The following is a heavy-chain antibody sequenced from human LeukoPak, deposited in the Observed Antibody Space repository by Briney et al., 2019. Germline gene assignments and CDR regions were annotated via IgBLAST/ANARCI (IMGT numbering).Heavy chain of an antibody. CDR1: GYTFTSYY. CDR3: ARVIRSNGGYGRYNWFDP. Sequence: ASVKVSCKASGYTFTSYYIHWVRQAPGQGLEWMGLINPSGGSTNYAQKFQGRVTMTRDTSTSTVYMELSSLRSEDTAVYYCARVIRSNGGYGRYNWFDPWGQGTLVTVSS. V-gene: IGHV1-46*01. J-gene: IGHJ5*02. D-gene: IGHD5-12*01. CDR2: INPSGGST.